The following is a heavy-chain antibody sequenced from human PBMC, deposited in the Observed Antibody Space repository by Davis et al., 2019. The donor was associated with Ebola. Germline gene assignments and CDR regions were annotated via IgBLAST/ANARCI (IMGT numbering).Heavy chain of an antibody. CDR2: ISYDGSNK. J-gene: IGHJ4*02. D-gene: IGHD5-18*01. CDR3: ARVLGYSYGYDY. Sequence: GESLKISCAASGFTFSSYGMHWVRQAPGKGLEWVAVISYDGSNKYYADSVKGRFTISRDNSKNTLYLQMNSLRAEDTAVYYCARVLGYSYGYDYWGQGTLVTVSS. CDR1: GFTFSSYG. V-gene: IGHV3-30*03.